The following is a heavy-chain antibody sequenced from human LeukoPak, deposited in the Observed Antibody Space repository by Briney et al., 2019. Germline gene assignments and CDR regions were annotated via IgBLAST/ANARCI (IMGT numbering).Heavy chain of an antibody. J-gene: IGHJ2*01. D-gene: IGHD2-2*01. CDR2: ISSSSSYI. Sequence: GGSLRLSCAASGFTFSSYSMNWVRQAPGKGLEWVSSISSSSSYIYYADSVKGRFTISRDNAKNSLYLQMNSLRAEDTAVYYCAREYCSSTSCWYFDLWGRGTLVTVSS. CDR1: GFTFSSYS. CDR3: AREYCSSTSCWYFDL. V-gene: IGHV3-21*01.